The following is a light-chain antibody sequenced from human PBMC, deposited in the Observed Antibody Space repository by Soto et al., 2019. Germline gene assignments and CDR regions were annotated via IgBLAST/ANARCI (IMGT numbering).Light chain of an antibody. J-gene: IGKJ1*01. CDR3: QQYTNYTWT. CDR1: QSISSW. CDR2: DAS. Sequence: DIQMTQYPSTLSASVGDRVTITCGASQSISSWLAWYQQKPGKAPKLLIYDASSLESGVPSRFRGSGSGTEFTLTISSMKTDDFETYYCQQYTNYTWTFGHGTKVDIK. V-gene: IGKV1-5*01.